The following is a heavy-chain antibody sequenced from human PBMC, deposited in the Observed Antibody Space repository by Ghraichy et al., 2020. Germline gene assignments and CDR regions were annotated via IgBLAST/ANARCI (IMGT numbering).Heavy chain of an antibody. J-gene: IGHJ2*01. CDR2: VDHTGST. V-gene: IGHV4-34*01. CDR1: SGSFSGFH. D-gene: IGHD6-19*01. CDR3: AKWAGTAVGFNYWYFDF. Sequence: SETLSLTCTVYSGSFSGFHLSWIRQPPGKGLEWIGAVDHTGSTTYNPSLNSRVTISADTTKNQISLKLTSVNAADTAVYYCAKWAGTAVGFNYWYFDFWGRGTLVTVSS.